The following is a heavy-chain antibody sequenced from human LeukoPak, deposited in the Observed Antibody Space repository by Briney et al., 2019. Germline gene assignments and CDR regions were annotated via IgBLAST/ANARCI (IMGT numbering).Heavy chain of an antibody. V-gene: IGHV3-20*04. Sequence: LPGGSLRLSCAASGFTFDDYGMSWVRQAPGKGLEWVSGINWNGGSTGYADSVKGRFAISRDNAKNSLYLQMNSLRAEDTALYYCASGGIYYGAAFDFWGQGTLVTVSS. CDR1: GFTFDDYG. CDR3: ASGGIYYGAAFDF. D-gene: IGHD1-26*01. J-gene: IGHJ4*02. CDR2: INWNGGST.